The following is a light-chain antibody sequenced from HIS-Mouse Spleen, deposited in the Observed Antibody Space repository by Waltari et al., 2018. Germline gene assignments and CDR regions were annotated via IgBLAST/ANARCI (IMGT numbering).Light chain of an antibody. CDR1: SSDVGGYNY. CDR2: DVS. CDR3: CSYAGSWV. Sequence: QSALTQPRSVSGSPGQSVTISCTGTSSDVGGYNYVSWYQQHPGKAPKLMFYDVSKRPAGGPDRFSGSKSGTTASLTISGLQAEDEADYYCCSYAGSWVFGGGTKLTVL. V-gene: IGLV2-11*01. J-gene: IGLJ3*02.